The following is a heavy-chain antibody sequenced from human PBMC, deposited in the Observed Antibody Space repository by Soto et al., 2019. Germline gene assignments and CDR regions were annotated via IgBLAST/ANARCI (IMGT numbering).Heavy chain of an antibody. D-gene: IGHD3-22*01. Sequence: PSETLSLTCTVSGGSIIASSYYWSWIRQPPGKGLEWIGYIYYSGSTNYNPSLKSRVTISVDTSKNQFSLKLSSVTAADTAVYYCAREKSYYYDSSPGGMDVWGQGTTVTVSS. CDR3: AREKSYYYDSSPGGMDV. CDR1: GGSIIASSYY. V-gene: IGHV4-61*05. J-gene: IGHJ6*02. CDR2: IYYSGST.